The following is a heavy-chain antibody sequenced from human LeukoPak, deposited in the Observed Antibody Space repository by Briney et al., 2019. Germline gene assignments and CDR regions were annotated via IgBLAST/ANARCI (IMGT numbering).Heavy chain of an antibody. CDR3: TRESGAFSPFGF. CDR2: VHLNGAT. D-gene: IGHD1-26*01. CDR1: GVSITTTNW. Sequence: SGTLPLTCAVSGVSITTTNWWSWVRQPPGKGLEWIGEVHLNGATNYNPSLESRFSMSIDKSNNHLSLEVTSVAAADTAMYYCTRESGAFSPFGFWGQGTLVTVSS. J-gene: IGHJ4*02. V-gene: IGHV4-4*02.